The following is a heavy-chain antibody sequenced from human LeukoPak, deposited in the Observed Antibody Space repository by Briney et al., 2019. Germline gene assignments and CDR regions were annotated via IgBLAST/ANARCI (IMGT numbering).Heavy chain of an antibody. V-gene: IGHV3-7*01. D-gene: IGHD1-14*01. CDR3: AKDSETRSLDY. Sequence: GGSLRLSCAASGFTFSSYWMSWVRQAPGKGLEWVANTNQDGSEKYYVDSVKGRFTISRDNSKNTLYLQMNSLRAEDTAVYYCAKDSETRSLDYWGQGTLVTVSS. CDR1: GFTFSSYW. CDR2: TNQDGSEK. J-gene: IGHJ4*02.